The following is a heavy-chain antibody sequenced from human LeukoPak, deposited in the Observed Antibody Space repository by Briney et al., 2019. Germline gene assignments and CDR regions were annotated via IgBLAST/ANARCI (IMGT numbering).Heavy chain of an antibody. Sequence: GGSPRLSCAASGFIFGSYGMHWVRQAPGKGLEWVSVTSYDGSNEHYADSVKGRFTISRDNTKNTLYLQMNSLRAEDTALYYCAKERVRGYYDSSGYYPSPFDYWGQGTLVTVSS. CDR3: AKERVRGYYDSSGYYPSPFDY. CDR1: GFIFGSYG. V-gene: IGHV3-30*18. J-gene: IGHJ4*02. CDR2: TSYDGSNE. D-gene: IGHD3-22*01.